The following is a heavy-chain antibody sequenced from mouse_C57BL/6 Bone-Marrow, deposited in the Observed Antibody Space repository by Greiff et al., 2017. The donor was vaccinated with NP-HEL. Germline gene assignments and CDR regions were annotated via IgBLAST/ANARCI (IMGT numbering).Heavy chain of an antibody. CDR3: TRRGDSAWFAY. V-gene: IGHV6-6*01. CDR2: IRNKANNPAT. J-gene: IGHJ3*01. CDR1: GFTFSDAW. Sequence: EVKLVESGGGLVQPGGSMKLSCAASGFTFSDAWMDWVRQSPEQGLEWVAEIRNKANNPATYYAESVKGRFTISRDDSKSSVYLQMNSLRAEDAGIYYCTRRGDSAWFAYWGQGTLVTVAA.